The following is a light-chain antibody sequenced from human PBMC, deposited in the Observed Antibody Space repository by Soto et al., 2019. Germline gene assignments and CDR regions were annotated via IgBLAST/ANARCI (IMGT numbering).Light chain of an antibody. CDR3: AAWDASLSACV. Sequence: QSVLTQPPSASGTAGQVVTISCSGGASNIGSNSVYWYQHLPRMAPKLLIYYNNQRPSGVPDRFSGSRSGTSASLAIVGLRSEDEAVYYCAAWDASLSACVFGNGTKVTVL. V-gene: IGLV1-47*02. CDR1: ASNIGSNS. CDR2: YNN. J-gene: IGLJ1*01.